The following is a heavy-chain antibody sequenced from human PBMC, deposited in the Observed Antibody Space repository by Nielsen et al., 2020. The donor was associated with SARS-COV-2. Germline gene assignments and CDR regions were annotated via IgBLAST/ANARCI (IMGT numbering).Heavy chain of an antibody. CDR1: GGSVSSGSYY. V-gene: IGHV4-61*01. Sequence: SETLSLTCTVSGGSVSSGSYYWSWIRQPPGKGLEWIGYIYYSGSTNYNPSLKSRVTISVDTSKNQFSLKLSSVTAADTAVYYCARGIVVVPAAQAYFDYWGQGTLVTVSS. J-gene: IGHJ4*02. CDR3: ARGIVVVPAAQAYFDY. CDR2: IYYSGST. D-gene: IGHD2-2*01.